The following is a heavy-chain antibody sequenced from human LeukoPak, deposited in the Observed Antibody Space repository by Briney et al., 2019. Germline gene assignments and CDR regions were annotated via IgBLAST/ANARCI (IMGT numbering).Heavy chain of an antibody. CDR1: GYNFVGYY. CDR3: GRDWELRFHQGGLDY. D-gene: IGHD3-3*01. V-gene: IGHV1-2*06. CDR2: INPRDGET. Sequence: SVKVSCKASGYNFVGYYIHWVRQASGQGLEWMGRINPRDGETNFAQKFQGRVTMTSDTSISTAYMELSGLRSDDTAVYYCGRDWELRFHQGGLDYWGQGALVTVSS. J-gene: IGHJ4*02.